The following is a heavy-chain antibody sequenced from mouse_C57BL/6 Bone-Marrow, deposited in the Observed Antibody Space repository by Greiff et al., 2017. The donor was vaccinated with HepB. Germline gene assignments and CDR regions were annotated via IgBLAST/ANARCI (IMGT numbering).Heavy chain of an antibody. Sequence: EVKLVESGGGLVKPGGSLKLSCAASGFTFSDYGMHWVRQAPEKGLEWVAYISSGSSTIYYADTVKGRFTISRDNAKNTLFLQMPSLRSEDTAMYYCARPSYYGSSYLYYFDYWGQGTTLTVSS. CDR3: ARPSYYGSSYLYYFDY. D-gene: IGHD1-1*01. V-gene: IGHV5-17*01. CDR2: ISSGSSTI. CDR1: GFTFSDYG. J-gene: IGHJ2*01.